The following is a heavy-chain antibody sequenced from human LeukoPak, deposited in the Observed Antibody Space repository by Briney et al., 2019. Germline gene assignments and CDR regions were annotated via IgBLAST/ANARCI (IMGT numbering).Heavy chain of an antibody. CDR2: IYPGDSDT. Sequence: GDPLKISGKGSGYSFTIYRIGWLGQMPGKGLGWMGIIYPGDSDTRYSPSFQGQVTISADKPISPAYLQWSSLKASDTAMYYCARQRGPASRFDPWGQGTLVTVSS. D-gene: IGHD2-2*01. CDR1: GYSFTIYR. CDR3: ARQRGPASRFDP. V-gene: IGHV5-51*01. J-gene: IGHJ5*02.